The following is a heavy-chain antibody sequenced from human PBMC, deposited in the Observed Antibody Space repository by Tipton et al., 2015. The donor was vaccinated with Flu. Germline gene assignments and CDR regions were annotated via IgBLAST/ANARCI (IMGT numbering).Heavy chain of an antibody. Sequence: TLSLTCTVSGGSISSGSYYWSWIRQPAGKGLEWIGRIYTSGSTNYNPSLKSRVTISVDTSKYQFSLKLSSVTAADTAVYYCASRLNGDVDYWGQGTLVTVSS. D-gene: IGHD4-17*01. CDR1: GGSISSGSYY. V-gene: IGHV4-61*02. J-gene: IGHJ4*02. CDR2: IYTSGST. CDR3: ASRLNGDVDY.